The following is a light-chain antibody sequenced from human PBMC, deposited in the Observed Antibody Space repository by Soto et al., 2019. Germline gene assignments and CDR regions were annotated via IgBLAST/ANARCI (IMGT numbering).Light chain of an antibody. CDR3: QVWDSSSDHVV. Sequence: SYEPTQPPSVSVVPGKTARITCGGNNIGSKSVHWYQQKPGQAPVLVIYYDSDRPSGIPERFSGSNSGNTATLTISRVEAGDEADYYCQVWDSSSDHVVFGGGTKLTVL. V-gene: IGLV3-21*04. CDR1: NIGSKS. CDR2: YDS. J-gene: IGLJ2*01.